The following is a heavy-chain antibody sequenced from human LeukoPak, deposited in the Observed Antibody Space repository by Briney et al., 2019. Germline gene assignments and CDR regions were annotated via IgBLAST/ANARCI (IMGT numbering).Heavy chain of an antibody. CDR3: ATPGDYYGSGSYSIIPFDY. J-gene: IGHJ4*02. CDR2: FDTEDGET. Sequence: ASVKVSCKASGYTLTELSMHWVRQAPGKGLEWMGGFDTEDGETIYAQKFQGRVTMTEDTSTDTAYMELSSLRSEDTAVYYCATPGDYYGSGSYSIIPFDYWGQGTLVTASS. D-gene: IGHD3-10*01. V-gene: IGHV1-24*01. CDR1: GYTLTELS.